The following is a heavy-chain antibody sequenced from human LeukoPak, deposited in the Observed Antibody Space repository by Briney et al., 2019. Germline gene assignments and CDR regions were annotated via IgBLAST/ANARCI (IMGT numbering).Heavy chain of an antibody. CDR2: IIPIFGTA. Sequence: SVKVSCKASGGTFSSYAISWVRQAPGQGLEWMGGIIPIFGTANYAQKFQGRVTITADKSTSTAYMELSSLRSEDTAVYYCARERRNDILTGYMLNNWFDPWGQGTLVTVSS. J-gene: IGHJ5*02. CDR1: GGTFSSYA. D-gene: IGHD3-9*01. CDR3: ARERRNDILTGYMLNNWFDP. V-gene: IGHV1-69*06.